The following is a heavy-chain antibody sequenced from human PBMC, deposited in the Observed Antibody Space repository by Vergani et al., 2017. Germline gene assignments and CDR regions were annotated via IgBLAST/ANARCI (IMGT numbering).Heavy chain of an antibody. J-gene: IGHJ4*02. CDR2: IYYSGST. V-gene: IGHV4-39*07. CDR3: ARDKGFDWSIDY. D-gene: IGHD3-9*01. CDR1: GGSISSSSYY. Sequence: QLQLQVSGPGLVKPSETLSLTCTVSGGSISSSSYYWGWIRQPPGKGLEWIGSIYYSGSTYYNPSLKSRVTISVDTSKNQFSLKLSSVTAADTAVYYCARDKGFDWSIDYWGQGTLVTVSS.